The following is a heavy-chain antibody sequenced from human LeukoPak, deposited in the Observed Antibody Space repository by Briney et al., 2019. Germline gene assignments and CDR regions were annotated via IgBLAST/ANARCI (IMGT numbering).Heavy chain of an antibody. D-gene: IGHD4-11*01. CDR1: GGSISSGDYY. J-gene: IGHJ6*03. CDR3: ARSETTVTTWLDYYYLDV. V-gene: IGHV4-30-4*01. CDR2: IYYSGST. Sequence: SQTLSLTCTVSGGSISSGDYYWSWIRQPPGKGLEWIGYIYYSGSTYYNPSLKSRVTISVDTSKNQFSLKLSSVTAADTAVYYCARSETTVTTWLDYYYLDVWGKGTTVTVSS.